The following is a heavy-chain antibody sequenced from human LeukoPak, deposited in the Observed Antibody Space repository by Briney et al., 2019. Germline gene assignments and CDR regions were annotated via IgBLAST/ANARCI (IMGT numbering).Heavy chain of an antibody. D-gene: IGHD2-2*01. Sequence: GGSLRLSCAASGFTFDDYAMPWVRQAPGKGLEWVSLISGDGGSTYYADSVKGRFTISRDNAKNSLYLKMNSLRAEDTAVYYCARDPRGPVVPAAIFDYWGQGTLVTVSS. CDR2: ISGDGGST. J-gene: IGHJ4*02. V-gene: IGHV3-43*02. CDR3: ARDPRGPVVPAAIFDY. CDR1: GFTFDDYA.